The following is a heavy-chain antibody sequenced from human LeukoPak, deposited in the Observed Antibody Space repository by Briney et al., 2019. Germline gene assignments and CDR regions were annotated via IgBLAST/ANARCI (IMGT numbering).Heavy chain of an antibody. D-gene: IGHD6-25*01. CDR2: ISSSSSYI. J-gene: IGHJ6*03. CDR3: ARVTLGGLNYYYMDV. CDR1: GFTFSSYS. Sequence: GGSLRLSCAASGFTFSSYSMNWVRQAPGKGLEWVSSISSSSSYIYYPDSVKGRFTISRDNAKNSLHLQMNSLRAEDTAVYYCARVTLGGLNYYYMDVWGKGTTVTVSS. V-gene: IGHV3-21*01.